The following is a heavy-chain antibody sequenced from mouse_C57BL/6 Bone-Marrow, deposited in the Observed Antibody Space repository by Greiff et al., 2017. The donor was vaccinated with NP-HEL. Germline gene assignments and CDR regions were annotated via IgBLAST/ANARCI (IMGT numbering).Heavy chain of an antibody. CDR3: ARDRGYYDYDKYFDV. Sequence: EVKLVESGGGLVKPGGSLKLSCAASGFTFSSYAMSWVRQTPEKRLEWVATISDGGSYTYYPDNVKGRFTISRDNAKNNLYLQMSHLKSEDTAMYYCARDRGYYDYDKYFDVWGTGTTVTVSS. CDR2: ISDGGSYT. V-gene: IGHV5-4*01. D-gene: IGHD2-4*01. J-gene: IGHJ1*03. CDR1: GFTFSSYA.